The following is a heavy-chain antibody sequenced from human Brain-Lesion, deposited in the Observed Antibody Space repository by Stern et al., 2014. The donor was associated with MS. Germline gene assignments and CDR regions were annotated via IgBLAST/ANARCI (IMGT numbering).Heavy chain of an antibody. CDR2: IYYSGNT. J-gene: IGHJ5*02. Sequence: QVQLQESGPGLVKPSETLSLTCTVAGGSVSSTSYAWAWIRQPPGKGLEWIGTIYYSGNTYYSPSLKSRLTISLDTSQNHFSRQLRSVTAADTAVYYCAGEEDIRYCSGGSCTGNWFDPWGQGTLVTVSS. CDR1: GGSVSSTSYA. CDR3: AGEEDIRYCSGGSCTGNWFDP. D-gene: IGHD2-15*01. V-gene: IGHV4-39*02.